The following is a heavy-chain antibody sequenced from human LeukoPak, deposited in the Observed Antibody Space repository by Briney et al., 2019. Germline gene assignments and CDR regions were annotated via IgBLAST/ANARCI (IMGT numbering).Heavy chain of an antibody. J-gene: IGHJ4*02. V-gene: IGHV3-33*01. CDR3: ARADRVAVTGPPDY. CDR2: IWYDGSNK. CDR1: GFTFSSYG. D-gene: IGHD6-19*01. Sequence: GGSLRLSCAASGFTFSSYGMHWVRQAPGKGLEWVAVIWYDGSNKYSADSVKGRFTISRDNSKNTLYLQMNSLRAEDTAVYYCARADRVAVTGPPDYWGQGTLVTVSS.